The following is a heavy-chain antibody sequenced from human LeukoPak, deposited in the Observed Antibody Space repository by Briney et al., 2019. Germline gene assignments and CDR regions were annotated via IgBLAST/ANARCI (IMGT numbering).Heavy chain of an antibody. D-gene: IGHD1-26*01. CDR2: IYSTGST. J-gene: IGHJ4*02. Sequence: SETLSLTCSVSGDSIRSHNYWSWVRQTADKGLEWIGRIYSTGSTNYNPSLKSRVTMLVDTSKNEFSLRLSSLTAADTGVYYCARTSMNVYSGSYFDKWGQGTLVAVSS. CDR1: GDSIRSHNY. CDR3: ARTSMNVYSGSYFDK. V-gene: IGHV4-4*07.